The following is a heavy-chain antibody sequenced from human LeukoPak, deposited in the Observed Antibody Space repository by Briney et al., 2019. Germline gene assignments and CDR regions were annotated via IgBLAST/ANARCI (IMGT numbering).Heavy chain of an antibody. CDR3: ARGATMVRGVIGWFDP. V-gene: IGHV1-46*01. CDR2: INPSGGST. Sequence: GASVKVSCKASGYTFTSYYMHWVRQAPGQGLEWMGIINPSGGSTSYAQKFQGRVTMTRDTSTSTVYMELSSLSSEDTAVYYCARGATMVRGVIGWFDPWGQGTLVTVSS. CDR1: GYTFTSYY. D-gene: IGHD3-10*01. J-gene: IGHJ5*02.